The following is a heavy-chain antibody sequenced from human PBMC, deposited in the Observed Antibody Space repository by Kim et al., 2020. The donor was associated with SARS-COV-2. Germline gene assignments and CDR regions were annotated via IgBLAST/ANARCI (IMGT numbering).Heavy chain of an antibody. CDR2: ISYDGSNK. CDR1: GFTFSSYG. J-gene: IGHJ5*02. D-gene: IGHD3-22*01. V-gene: IGHV3-30*03. Sequence: GGSLRLSCAASGFTFSSYGIHWVRQAPGKGLEWMAVISYDGSNKYYADSVKGRFTISRDNSKNSVYLQMNSLRAEDTARYYCARDLNYDSRGSKWFDTWGQRTLVTVS. CDR3: ARDLNYDSRGSKWFDT.